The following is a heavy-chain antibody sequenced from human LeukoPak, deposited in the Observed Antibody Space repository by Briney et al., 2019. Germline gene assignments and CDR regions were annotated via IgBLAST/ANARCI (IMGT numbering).Heavy chain of an antibody. V-gene: IGHV1-2*02. D-gene: IGHD6-19*01. CDR3: AKDRSGWLQNDAFDI. J-gene: IGHJ3*02. CDR1: GYTFTSYD. CDR2: INPNSGGT. Sequence: ASVKVSCKASGYTFTSYDINWVRQAPGQGLEWMGWINPNSGGTNYAQKFQGRVTMTRDTSISTAYMELSRLRSDDTAVYYCAKDRSGWLQNDAFDIWGQGTMVTVSS.